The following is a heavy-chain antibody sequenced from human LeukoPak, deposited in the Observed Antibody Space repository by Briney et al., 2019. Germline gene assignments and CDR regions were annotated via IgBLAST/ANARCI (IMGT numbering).Heavy chain of an antibody. V-gene: IGHV5-10-1*01. CDR3: ARHSAGIVVAGK. Sequence: GEGRLISSKGSGYRFTSYWISWVRRMPGKGREWMGRIDPSDSYANYCASFQGHVTISADKSISSVYLQWSSLKASDTAMYYCARHSAGIVVAGKWGQGTLVTV. CDR1: GYRFTSYW. CDR2: IDPSDSYA. D-gene: IGHD6-19*01. J-gene: IGHJ4*02.